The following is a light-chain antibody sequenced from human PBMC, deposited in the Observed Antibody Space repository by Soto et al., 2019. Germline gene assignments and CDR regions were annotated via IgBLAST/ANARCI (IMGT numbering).Light chain of an antibody. CDR2: AAS. V-gene: IGKV1-27*01. CDR3: QQYDNGRT. CDR1: QGISNA. Sequence: IRMTQSPSSLSASVGDRVTITCRASQGISNALAWYQQRPGKVPKLLMYAASTLQSGVPSRFSGSGSGTEFTLTISSLQADDFATYYCQQYDNGRTFGQGTKVDIK. J-gene: IGKJ1*01.